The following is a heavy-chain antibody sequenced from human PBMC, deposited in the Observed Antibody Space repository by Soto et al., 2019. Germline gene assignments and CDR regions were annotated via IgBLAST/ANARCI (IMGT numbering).Heavy chain of an antibody. Sequence: PSETLSLTCAVYGGSFSGYYWSWIRQPPGKGLEWIGEINHSGSTNYNPSLKSRVTISVDTSKNQFSLKLSSVTAADTAVYYCARVHRYYDFWSGYLLNWFDPWGQGTLVTVSS. J-gene: IGHJ5*02. D-gene: IGHD3-3*01. CDR1: GGSFSGYY. V-gene: IGHV4-34*01. CDR2: INHSGST. CDR3: ARVHRYYDFWSGYLLNWFDP.